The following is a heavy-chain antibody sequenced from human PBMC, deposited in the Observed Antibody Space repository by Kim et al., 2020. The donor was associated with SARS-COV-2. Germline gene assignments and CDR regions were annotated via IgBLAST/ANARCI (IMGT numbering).Heavy chain of an antibody. CDR2: ISSSSSYI. CDR3: AREGADSSSWYGTFYAFDI. CDR1: GFTFSSYS. V-gene: IGHV3-21*01. J-gene: IGHJ3*02. D-gene: IGHD6-13*01. Sequence: GGSLRLSCAASGFTFSSYSMNWVRQAPGKGLEWVSSISSSSSYIYYADSVKGRFTISRDNAKNSLYLQMNSLRAEDTAVYYCAREGADSSSWYGTFYAFDIWGQGTMVTVSS.